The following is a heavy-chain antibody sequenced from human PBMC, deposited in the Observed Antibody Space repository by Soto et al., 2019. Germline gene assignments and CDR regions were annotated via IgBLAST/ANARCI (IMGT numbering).Heavy chain of an antibody. Sequence: PGGSLRLSCAASGFTFSSYGMHWVRQAPGKGLEWVAVISYDGSNKYYADSVKGRFTISRDNSKNTLYLQMNSLRAEDTAVYYCAKMSPYWDSQPMGYDSSGYVSSAFDIWGQGTMVTVSS. J-gene: IGHJ3*02. CDR1: GFTFSSYG. D-gene: IGHD3-22*01. V-gene: IGHV3-30*18. CDR2: ISYDGSNK. CDR3: AKMSPYWDSQPMGYDSSGYVSSAFDI.